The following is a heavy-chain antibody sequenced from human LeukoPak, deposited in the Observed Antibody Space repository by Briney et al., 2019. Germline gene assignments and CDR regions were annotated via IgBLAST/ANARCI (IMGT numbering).Heavy chain of an antibody. CDR2: IGGSGGGT. D-gene: IGHD3-3*01. CDR3: ARDFVFAVPAY. V-gene: IGHV3-23*01. CDR1: GFTFSSYA. Sequence: GGSLRLSCAASGFTFSSYAMSWVRQAPGKGLEWVSTIGGSGGGTYYAESVKGRFIISRDTSKNTLFLQMNSLRAEDTAVYYCARDFVFAVPAYWGQGALVTVST. J-gene: IGHJ4*02.